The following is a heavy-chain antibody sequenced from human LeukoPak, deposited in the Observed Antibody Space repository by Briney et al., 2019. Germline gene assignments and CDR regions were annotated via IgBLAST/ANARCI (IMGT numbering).Heavy chain of an antibody. Sequence: GASVMVSCKASGGTFSSYAISWVRQAPGQGLEWMGRIIPILGIANYAQKFQGRVTITADKSTSTAYMELSSLRSEDTAVYYCARLGSLYYYDSSGSPWGQGTLVTVSS. CDR2: IIPILGIA. CDR3: ARLGSLYYYDSSGSP. J-gene: IGHJ5*02. D-gene: IGHD3-22*01. V-gene: IGHV1-69*04. CDR1: GGTFSSYA.